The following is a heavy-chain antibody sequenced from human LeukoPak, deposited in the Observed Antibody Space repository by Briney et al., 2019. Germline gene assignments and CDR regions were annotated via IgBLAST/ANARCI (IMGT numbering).Heavy chain of an antibody. D-gene: IGHD6-19*01. CDR2: IGTSSTTI. CDR1: GFTFSSYT. V-gene: IGHV3-48*01. CDR3: ARRWAVANDY. Sequence: GGSLRLSCAASGFTFSSYTMNWVRQPPGKGLEWVSNIGTSSTTIYYADSVKGRFTISRDNAKNSLYLQMNSLRADDTAVYYCARRWAVANDYWGQGTLVTVSS. J-gene: IGHJ4*02.